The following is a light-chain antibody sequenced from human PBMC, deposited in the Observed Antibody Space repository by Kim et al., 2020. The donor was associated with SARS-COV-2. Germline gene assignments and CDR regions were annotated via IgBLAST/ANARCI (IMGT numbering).Light chain of an antibody. J-gene: IGKJ2*01. Sequence: DIQMTQSPSSLSASVEDRVTITCQASQDISNYLNWYQQKPGKAPKLLIYDASNLETGVPSRFSGSGSGTDFTFTISSLQPEDIATYYCQQYDNLPTFGQGTKLEI. V-gene: IGKV1-33*01. CDR2: DAS. CDR1: QDISNY. CDR3: QQYDNLPT.